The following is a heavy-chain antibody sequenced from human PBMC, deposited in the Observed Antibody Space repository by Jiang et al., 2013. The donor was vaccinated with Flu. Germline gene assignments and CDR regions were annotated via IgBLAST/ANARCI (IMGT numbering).Heavy chain of an antibody. V-gene: IGHV4-59*08. CDR1: GDSITSYY. Sequence: VLLKPSETLSLTCSVSGDSITSYYWTWLRQPPGKELEWIGYIRHSGDTKTNPSLTGRVTMSVDTSKNQFSLKLRSVTATDTAVYYCARSRSDYNYRIFDPWGQGTLVTVSS. D-gene: IGHD5-24*01. CDR2: IRHSGDT. CDR3: ARSRSDYNYRIFDP. J-gene: IGHJ5*02.